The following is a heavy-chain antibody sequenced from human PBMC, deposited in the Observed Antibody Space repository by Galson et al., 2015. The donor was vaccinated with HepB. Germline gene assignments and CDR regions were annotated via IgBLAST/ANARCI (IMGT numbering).Heavy chain of an antibody. V-gene: IGHV1-69*13. CDR2: IIPIFGTA. Sequence: SVKVSCKASGGTFSSSAISWVRQAPGQGLEWMGGIIPIFGTANYAQKFQGRVTITADESTSTAYMELSSLRSEDTAVYYCAREVYTIFGVGEHYYYYGMDVWGQGTTVTVSS. D-gene: IGHD3-3*01. J-gene: IGHJ6*02. CDR3: AREVYTIFGVGEHYYYYGMDV. CDR1: GGTFSSSA.